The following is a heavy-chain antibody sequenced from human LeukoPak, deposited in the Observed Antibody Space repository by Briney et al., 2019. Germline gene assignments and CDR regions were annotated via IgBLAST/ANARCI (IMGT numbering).Heavy chain of an antibody. CDR2: ISYDGSNK. J-gene: IGHJ4*02. CDR3: AKEGCSSTSC. CDR1: GFTFSSYG. V-gene: IGHV3-30*18. D-gene: IGHD2-2*01. Sequence: GGSLRLSCAASGFTFSSYGMHWVRQAPGKGLEWVAVISYDGSNKYYADSVKGRFTISRDNSKNTLYLQMSSLRAEDTAVYYCAKEGCSSTSCWGQGTLVTVSS.